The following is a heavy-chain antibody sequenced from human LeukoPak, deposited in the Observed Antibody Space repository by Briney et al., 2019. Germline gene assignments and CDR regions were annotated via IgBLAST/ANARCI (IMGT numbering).Heavy chain of an antibody. J-gene: IGHJ3*02. CDR3: AREPLEIYGSGSYYNGDAFDI. Sequence: SETLSLTCTVSGGSISSGSYYWSWIRQPAGRGLEWIGRIYTSGSTNYNPSLKSRVTISVDTSKNQFSLKLSSVTAADTAVYYCAREPLEIYGSGSYYNGDAFDIWGQGTMVTVSS. V-gene: IGHV4-61*02. CDR1: GGSISSGSYY. D-gene: IGHD3-10*01. CDR2: IYTSGST.